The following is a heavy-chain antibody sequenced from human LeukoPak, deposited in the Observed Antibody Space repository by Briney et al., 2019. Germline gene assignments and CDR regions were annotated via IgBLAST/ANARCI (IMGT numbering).Heavy chain of an antibody. CDR3: ARGKVVAGTPGQSSWDY. D-gene: IGHD6-19*01. J-gene: IGHJ4*02. CDR2: IHTSGST. Sequence: SETLSLTCTVSGGSISSYYWNWIRQPAGKGLEWIGRIHTSGSTNYNPSLKSRVTVSVDTSKNQFSLKLSSVTAADTAVYYCARGKVVAGTPGQSSWDYWGQRTLVTVSS. V-gene: IGHV4-4*07. CDR1: GGSISSYY.